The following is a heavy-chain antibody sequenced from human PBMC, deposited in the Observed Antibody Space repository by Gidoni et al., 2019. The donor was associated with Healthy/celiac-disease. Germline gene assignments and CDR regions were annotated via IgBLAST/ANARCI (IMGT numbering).Heavy chain of an antibody. V-gene: IGHV3-48*03. J-gene: IGHJ6*02. CDR3: ARDNVGYSSSWYVPSSYYYYGMDV. CDR2: ISSSGSTI. CDR1: GFTFSSYE. D-gene: IGHD6-13*01. Sequence: EVQLVESGGGLVQPGGSLRLSCAASGFTFSSYEMNWVRQAPGKGLEWVSYISSSGSTIYYVDSVKGRFTISRDNAKNSLYLQMNSLRAEDTAVYYCARDNVGYSSSWYVPSSYYYYGMDVWGQGTTVTVSS.